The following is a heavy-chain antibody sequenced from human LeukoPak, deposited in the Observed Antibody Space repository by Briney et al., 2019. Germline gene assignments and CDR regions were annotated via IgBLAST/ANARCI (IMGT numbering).Heavy chain of an antibody. J-gene: IGHJ4*02. CDR1: GGSISSGGYY. D-gene: IGHD5-18*01. CDR3: ARDALGYSYYD. V-gene: IGHV4-31*03. Sequence: PSQTLSLTCTVSGGSISSGGYYWSWIRQHPGKGLEWIGYIYYSGSTYYNPSLKSRVTISVDTSKNQFSLRLSSVTAADTAVYYCARDALGYSYYDWGQGTLVTVSS. CDR2: IYYSGST.